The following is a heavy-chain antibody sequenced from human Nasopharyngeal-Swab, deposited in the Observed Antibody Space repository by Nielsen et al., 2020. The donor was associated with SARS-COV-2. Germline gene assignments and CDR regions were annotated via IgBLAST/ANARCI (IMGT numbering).Heavy chain of an antibody. J-gene: IGHJ6*02. D-gene: IGHD2-2*01. V-gene: IGHV1-18*01. CDR3: ASPGGIYCSSTSCYSDYYYYYGMDV. Sequence: ASVKVSCKASGYTFTSYGISWVRQAPGQGLEWMGWISAYNGNTNYAQKLQGRVTMTTDPSTSTAYMELRSLRSDDTAVYYCASPGGIYCSSTSCYSDYYYYYGMDVWGQGTTVTVSS. CDR1: GYTFTSYG. CDR2: ISAYNGNT.